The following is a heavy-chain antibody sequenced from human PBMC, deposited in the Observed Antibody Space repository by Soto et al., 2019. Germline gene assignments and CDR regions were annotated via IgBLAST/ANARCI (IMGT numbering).Heavy chain of an antibody. J-gene: IGHJ4*02. CDR2: ISGSGGST. D-gene: IGHD6-13*01. Sequence: GESLKISCAASGFTFSSYAMSWVRQAPGKGLEWVSAISGSGGSTYYADSVKGRFTISRDNSKNTLYLQMNSLRAEDTAVYYCAKEGSSWYLTFDYWGQGTLVTVSS. V-gene: IGHV3-23*01. CDR3: AKEGSSWYLTFDY. CDR1: GFTFSSYA.